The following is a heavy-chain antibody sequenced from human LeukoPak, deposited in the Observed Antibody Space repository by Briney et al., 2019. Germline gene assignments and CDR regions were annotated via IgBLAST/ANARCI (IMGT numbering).Heavy chain of an antibody. D-gene: IGHD2-2*01. Sequence: SETLSLTCTVSGGSISSGSYYWSWIRQPAGKGLEWMGRIYTSGSTNYNPSLKGRVTISVDTSKNQFSLKLSSVTAADTAVYYCARASVGGYCSSTSCHMGYYYYYMDVWGKGTTVTVSS. J-gene: IGHJ6*03. V-gene: IGHV4-61*02. CDR2: IYTSGST. CDR1: GGSISSGSYY. CDR3: ARASVGGYCSSTSCHMGYYYYYMDV.